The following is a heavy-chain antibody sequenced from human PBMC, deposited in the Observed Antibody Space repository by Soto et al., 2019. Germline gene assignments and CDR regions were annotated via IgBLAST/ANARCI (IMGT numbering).Heavy chain of an antibody. V-gene: IGHV3-23*01. CDR3: ASAYDSSGYFSGDY. Sequence: GGSLRLSCAASGFTFSSYAMSWVRQAPGKGLEWVSAISGGGGSTYYADSVKGRFTISRDNSKNTLYLQMNSLRAEDTAVYYCASAYDSSGYFSGDYWGQGTLVTVSS. D-gene: IGHD3-22*01. CDR1: GFTFSSYA. J-gene: IGHJ4*02. CDR2: ISGGGGST.